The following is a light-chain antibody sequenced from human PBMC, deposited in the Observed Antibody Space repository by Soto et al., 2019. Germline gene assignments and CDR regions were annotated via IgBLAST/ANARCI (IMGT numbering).Light chain of an antibody. CDR3: SSYTSGTTRV. J-gene: IGLJ3*02. CDR1: SSDVGDYNY. V-gene: IGLV2-14*01. Sequence: QSALTQPASVSGSPGQSITISCTGTSSDVGDYNYVSWYQQHPGKAPKLMIYEVTNRPSGVSNRFSGSKSGNTASLTISGLQAEHEADYYCSSYTSGTTRVFGGGTKLTVL. CDR2: EVT.